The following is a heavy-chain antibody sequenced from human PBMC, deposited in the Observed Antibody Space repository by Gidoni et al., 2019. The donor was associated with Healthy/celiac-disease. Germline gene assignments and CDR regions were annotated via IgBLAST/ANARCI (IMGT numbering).Heavy chain of an antibody. CDR2: ISSSRSTI. Sequence: EVQLVVSGGGLVQPGGSLRLSCAASGFTFSSYSMNWVRQAPGKGLEWVSYISSSRSTIYYAYSVKGRFTISRDNAKNSLYLQMNSLRDEDTAVYYCARGPPFGPHQELDYWGQGTLVTVSS. CDR1: GFTFSSYS. V-gene: IGHV3-48*02. CDR3: ARGPPFGPHQELDY. D-gene: IGHD3-10*01. J-gene: IGHJ4*02.